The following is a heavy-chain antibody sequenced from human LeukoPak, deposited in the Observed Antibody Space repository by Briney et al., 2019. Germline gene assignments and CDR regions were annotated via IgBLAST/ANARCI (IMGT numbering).Heavy chain of an antibody. V-gene: IGHV3-21*01. CDR3: TRDPLGYDFWSGFGDYYYYMDV. CDR1: GFTFSSYS. CDR2: ISSSSYI. Sequence: GGSLRLSCAASGFTFSSYSMNWVRQAPGKGLEWVSSISSSSYIYYADSVKGRFTISRDNAKNSLYLQMNSLRAEDTAVYYCTRDPLGYDFWSGFGDYYYYMDVWGKGTTVTVSS. D-gene: IGHD3-3*01. J-gene: IGHJ6*03.